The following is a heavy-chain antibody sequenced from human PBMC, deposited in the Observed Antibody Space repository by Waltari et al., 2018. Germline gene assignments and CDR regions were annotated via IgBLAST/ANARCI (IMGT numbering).Heavy chain of an antibody. D-gene: IGHD2-15*01. V-gene: IGHV1-24*01. CDR2: VDPEYGEA. Sequence: QVQLVQSGAEVKKPGASVKVSCRVSGYSLPESAFPWGRRAPGKGLEWLGGVDPEYGEAVYAQEFQGRVTMTEDTSKDTAYMELSSLTYEDTAVYYCTRDRVGYCSGGTCYSRWFDPWGQGTLVTVSS. J-gene: IGHJ5*02. CDR3: TRDRVGYCSGGTCYSRWFDP. CDR1: GYSLPESA.